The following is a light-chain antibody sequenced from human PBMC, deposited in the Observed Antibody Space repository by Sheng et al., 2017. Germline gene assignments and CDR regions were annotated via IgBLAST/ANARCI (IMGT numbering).Light chain of an antibody. CDR2: QDS. CDR1: KLGDKF. CDR3: QAWDSDSYV. Sequence: SYELTQPPSVSVSPGQTASITCSGDKLGDKFASWYQQKPGQSPVVVIYQDSKRSSGIPERFSGSNSGNTATLTISGTQAMDEADYYCQAWDSDSYVFGTGTKVTVL. V-gene: IGLV3-1*01. J-gene: IGLJ1*01.